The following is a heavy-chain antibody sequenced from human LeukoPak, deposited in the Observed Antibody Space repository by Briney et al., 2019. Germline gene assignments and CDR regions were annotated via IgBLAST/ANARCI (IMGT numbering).Heavy chain of an antibody. CDR1: GYTFTGYY. Sequence: ASVKVSCKASGYTFTGYYMHWVRQAPGQGLEWMGWINPNSGGTNYAQKFQGRVTMTRDTSISTAYMELSRLRSDDTAVYYCARDGGPPTTAYYYYMDVWGKGTTVTVSS. J-gene: IGHJ6*03. V-gene: IGHV1-2*02. CDR3: ARDGGPPTTAYYYYMDV. CDR2: INPNSGGT. D-gene: IGHD1-26*01.